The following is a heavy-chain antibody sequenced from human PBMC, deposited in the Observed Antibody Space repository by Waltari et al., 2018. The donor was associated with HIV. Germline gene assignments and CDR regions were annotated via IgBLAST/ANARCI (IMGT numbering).Heavy chain of an antibody. D-gene: IGHD4-4*01. J-gene: IGHJ4*02. CDR2: ISYDGSNK. CDR3: AKDATVTTRRYFDY. CDR1: GFTFSSYG. Sequence: VQLVGSGGGVVQPGGVLRLACAASGFTFSSYGLYWGRPAQGKGLEWVSVISYDGSNKYYADSVKGRFTISRDNSKNTLYLQMNSLRAEDTAVYYCAKDATVTTRRYFDYWGQGTLVTVSS. V-gene: IGHV3-30*18.